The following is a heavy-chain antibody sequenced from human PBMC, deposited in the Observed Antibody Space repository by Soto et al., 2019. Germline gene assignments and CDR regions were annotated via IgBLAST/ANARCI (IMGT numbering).Heavy chain of an antibody. CDR1: GFTFSSYG. D-gene: IGHD6-19*01. Sequence: GGSLRLSCAASGFTFSSYGMHWVRQAPGKGLEWVAVIWYDGSNKYYADSVKGRFTISRDNSKNKLYLQMNSLRAEDTAVYYCARERTVQYSSGWYGTFDIWGQGTMVTVSS. CDR3: ARERTVQYSSGWYGTFDI. CDR2: IWYDGSNK. J-gene: IGHJ3*02. V-gene: IGHV3-33*01.